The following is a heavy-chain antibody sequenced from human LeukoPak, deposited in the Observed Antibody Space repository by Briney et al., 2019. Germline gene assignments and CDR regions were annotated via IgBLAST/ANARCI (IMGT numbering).Heavy chain of an antibody. CDR3: ARDSGERGSGSYLIAY. J-gene: IGHJ4*02. V-gene: IGHV1-18*01. CDR2: ISAYNGNT. CDR1: GYTFTSHG. Sequence: ASVKVSCKASGYTFTSHGISWVRQAPGQGLEWMGWISAYNGNTNYAQKLQGRVTMTTDTSTSTAYMELRSLRSDDTAVYYCARDSGERGSGSYLIAYWGQGTLVTVSS. D-gene: IGHD3-10*01.